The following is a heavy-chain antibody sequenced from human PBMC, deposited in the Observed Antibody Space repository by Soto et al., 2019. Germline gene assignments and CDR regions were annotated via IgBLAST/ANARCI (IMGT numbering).Heavy chain of an antibody. CDR2: INHSGST. D-gene: IGHD3-9*01. V-gene: IGHV4-34*01. CDR3: ARGSILTGYYSVPYYYYGMDV. J-gene: IGHJ6*02. CDR1: GGSFSGYY. Sequence: SETLSLTFAVYGGSFSGYYWSWIRQPPGKGLEWIGEINHSGSTNYNPSLKSRVTISVDTSKNQFSLKLSSVTAADTAVYYCARGSILTGYYSVPYYYYGMDVWGQGTTVTVSS.